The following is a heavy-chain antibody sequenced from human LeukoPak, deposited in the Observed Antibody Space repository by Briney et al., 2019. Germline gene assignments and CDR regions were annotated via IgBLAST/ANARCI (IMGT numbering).Heavy chain of an antibody. D-gene: IGHD1/OR15-1a*01. Sequence: SETLSLTCTVSGGFISSYYWSWIRHPAGKGLEWIGRFYTSGSANYNPSLKSRVTMSVDTSKHHFSLKLSSVTAADTAVYYCARDPAPWNSGADWFDPWGQGTLVTVSS. V-gene: IGHV4-4*07. J-gene: IGHJ5*02. CDR2: FYTSGSA. CDR1: GGFISSYY. CDR3: ARDPAPWNSGADWFDP.